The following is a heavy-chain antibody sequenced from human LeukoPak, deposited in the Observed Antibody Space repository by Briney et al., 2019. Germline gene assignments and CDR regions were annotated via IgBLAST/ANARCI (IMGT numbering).Heavy chain of an antibody. Sequence: SETLSLTCTVSGGSISSSSYYWGWIRQPPGKGLEWIGSIYYSGSTYYNPSLKSRVTISVDTSKNQFSLKLSSVTAADTAVYYCARWTGYSLYPGRGVDYWGQGTLVTVSS. CDR3: ARWTGYSLYPGRGVDY. CDR1: GGSISSSSYY. CDR2: IYYSGST. V-gene: IGHV4-39*01. J-gene: IGHJ4*02. D-gene: IGHD5-18*01.